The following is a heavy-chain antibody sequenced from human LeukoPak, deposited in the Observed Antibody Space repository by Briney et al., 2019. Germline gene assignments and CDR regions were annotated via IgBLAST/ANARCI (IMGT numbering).Heavy chain of an antibody. CDR1: SGSFSGYS. CDR3: ARRSGSYYPQPFDY. CDR2: INHSGST. V-gene: IGHV4-34*01. Sequence: SETLSLTCAVYSGSFSGYSWSWIRQPPGKGLEWIGEINHSGSTNYNPSLKSRVTISVDTSKNQFSLKLSSVTAADTAVYYCARRSGSYYPQPFDYWGQGTLVTVSS. J-gene: IGHJ4*02. D-gene: IGHD1-26*01.